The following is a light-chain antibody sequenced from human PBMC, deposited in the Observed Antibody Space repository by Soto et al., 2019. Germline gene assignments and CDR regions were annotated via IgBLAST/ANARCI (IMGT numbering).Light chain of an antibody. CDR2: DVS. Sequence: QSVLTQPASVSGAPGQSITISCTGNSSEVGGYNYVSWYQQHPGKAPKFMIYDVSNRPSGVSNRFSGSKSGNTASLTISGLQAEYEADYYCCSYTTSNTRQIVFGTGTKVTVL. CDR3: CSYTTSNTRQIV. J-gene: IGLJ1*01. V-gene: IGLV2-14*01. CDR1: SSEVGGYNY.